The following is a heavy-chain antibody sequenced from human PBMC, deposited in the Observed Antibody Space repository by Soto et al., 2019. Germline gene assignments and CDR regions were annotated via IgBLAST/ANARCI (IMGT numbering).Heavy chain of an antibody. D-gene: IGHD6-13*01. Sequence: GSSVKVSCKASGYTFTSYYMHWVRQAPGQGLEWMGIINPSGGSTSYAQKFQGRVTMTRDTSTSTVYMKLSSLRSEDTAVYHSARDHQQQLGGEGPTWLDPWGQGTLVTVSS. CDR1: GYTFTSYY. CDR2: INPSGGST. J-gene: IGHJ5*02. V-gene: IGHV1-46*01. CDR3: ARDHQQQLGGEGPTWLDP.